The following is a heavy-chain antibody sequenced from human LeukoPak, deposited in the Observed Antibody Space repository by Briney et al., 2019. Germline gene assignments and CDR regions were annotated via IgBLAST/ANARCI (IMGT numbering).Heavy chain of an antibody. J-gene: IGHJ4*02. CDR1: GFTFSSYA. CDR3: ARDGGYSGYDTNFDY. Sequence: GGSLRLSCAASGFTFSSYATHWVRQAPGKGLEWVAVISYDGSNKYYADSVKGRFTISRDNSKNTLYLQMNSLRAEDTAVYYCARDGGYSGYDTNFDYWGQGTLVTVSS. D-gene: IGHD5-12*01. V-gene: IGHV3-30-3*01. CDR2: ISYDGSNK.